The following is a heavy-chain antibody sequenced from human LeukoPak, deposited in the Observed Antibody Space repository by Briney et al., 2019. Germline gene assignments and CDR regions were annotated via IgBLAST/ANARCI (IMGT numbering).Heavy chain of an antibody. CDR3: ARLYGDYGWFDP. CDR2: IYYSGST. J-gene: IGHJ5*02. D-gene: IGHD4-17*01. V-gene: IGHV4-39*07. Sequence: PSETLSLTCTVSGGSISSSSHYWGWIRQPPGKGLEWIGSIYYSGSTYYNPSLKSRITISVDTSTNQFSLKLSSVTAADTAVYYCARLYGDYGWFDPWGQGTLVTVSS. CDR1: GGSISSSSHY.